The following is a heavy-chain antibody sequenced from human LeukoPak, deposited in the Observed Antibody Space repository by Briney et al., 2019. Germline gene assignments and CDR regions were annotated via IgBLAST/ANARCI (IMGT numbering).Heavy chain of an antibody. D-gene: IGHD3-3*01. Sequence: PGGSLRLSCAASGFTFSSYAMSWVRQAPGKGLEWVSAISGSGGSTYYADSVKGRFTISRDNSKNTLYLQMNSLRAEDTAVYYCAKAGDFGVVIGYFQHWGQGTLVTVSS. CDR1: GFTFSSYA. J-gene: IGHJ1*01. V-gene: IGHV3-23*01. CDR2: ISGSGGST. CDR3: AKAGDFGVVIGYFQH.